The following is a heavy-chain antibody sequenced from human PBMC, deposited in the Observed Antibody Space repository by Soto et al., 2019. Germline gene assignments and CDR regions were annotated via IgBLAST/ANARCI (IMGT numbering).Heavy chain of an antibody. V-gene: IGHV1-3*01. CDR3: ARGIATGQLDP. CDR2: INPDNGTA. Sequence: AAVKVSCKASGGTFSSYAISWVRQAPGQGLEWMGGINPDNGTAKSSQKFQGRVIITRDTSASTAYMDLSSLRSEDTAVYYCARGIATGQLDPWGQGTLVTVPQ. CDR1: GGTFSSYA. D-gene: IGHD2-15*01. J-gene: IGHJ5*02.